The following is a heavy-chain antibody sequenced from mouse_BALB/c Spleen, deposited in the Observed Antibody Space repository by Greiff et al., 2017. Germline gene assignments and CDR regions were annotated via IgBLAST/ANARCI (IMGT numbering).Heavy chain of an antibody. CDR1: GYTFTSYV. V-gene: IGHV1-14*01. Sequence: VQLKQSGPELVKPGASVKMSCKASGYTFTSYVMHWVKQKPGQGLEWIGYINPYNDGTKYNEKFKGKATLTSDKSSSTAYMELSSLTSEDSAVYCCASEDYDVSLAYWGQGTLVTVSA. CDR2: INPYNDGT. D-gene: IGHD2-4*01. J-gene: IGHJ3*01. CDR3: ASEDYDVSLAY.